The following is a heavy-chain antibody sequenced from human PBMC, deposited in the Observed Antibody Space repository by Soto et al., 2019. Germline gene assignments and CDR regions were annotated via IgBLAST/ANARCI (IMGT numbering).Heavy chain of an antibody. CDR2: IIPIFGTA. V-gene: IGHV1-69*01. J-gene: IGHJ4*02. CDR1: GGTFSSYA. CDR3: TGESGGLYYFDY. D-gene: IGHD3-10*01. Sequence: QVQLVQSGAEVKKPGSSVKVSCKASGGTFSSYAISWVRQAPGQGLEWMGGIIPIFGTANYAQKFQGRVTNTADESASTAYRKLSSLGSEDKAVSYCTGESGGLYYFDYWGQGTLVTVSS.